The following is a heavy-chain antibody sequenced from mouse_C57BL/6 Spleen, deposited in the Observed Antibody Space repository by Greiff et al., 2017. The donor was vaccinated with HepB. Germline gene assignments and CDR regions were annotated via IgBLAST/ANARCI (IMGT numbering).Heavy chain of an antibody. CDR3: ARERYYGSGAMDY. CDR1: GFTFSSYA. CDR2: ISDGGSYT. Sequence: DVHLVESGGGLVKPGGSLKLSCAASGFTFSSYAMSWVRQTPEKRLEWVATISDGGSYTYYPDNVKGRFTISRDNAKNNLYLQMSHLKSEDTAMYYCARERYYGSGAMDYWGQGTSVTVSS. D-gene: IGHD1-1*01. V-gene: IGHV5-4*01. J-gene: IGHJ4*01.